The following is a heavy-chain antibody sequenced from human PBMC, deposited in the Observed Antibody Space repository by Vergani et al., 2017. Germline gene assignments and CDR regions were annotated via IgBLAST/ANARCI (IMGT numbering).Heavy chain of an antibody. CDR1: GCTFSSYA. V-gene: IGHV1-69*01. CDR2: IIPLFGTA. Sequence: QVQLVQSGAEVKKPGSSVKVSCKASGCTFSSYAISWVRQAPGQGLEWMGGIIPLFGTANYAQKFQGRVTLTADESTSTADMELSSLRSEDTAVYYCAQRGLLWFGAGPRYNWFDPWGQGTLVTVSS. J-gene: IGHJ5*02. CDR3: AQRGLLWFGAGPRYNWFDP. D-gene: IGHD3-10*01.